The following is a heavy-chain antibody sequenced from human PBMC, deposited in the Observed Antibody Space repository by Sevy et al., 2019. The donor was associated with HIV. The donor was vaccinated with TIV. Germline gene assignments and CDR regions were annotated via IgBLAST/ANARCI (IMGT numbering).Heavy chain of an antibody. CDR3: ARDRDYDYIWGTFPYRDY. V-gene: IGHV1-18*01. CDR2: ISAYKGNT. Sequence: ASVKVSCKASGYTFTSYGISWVRQAPGQGLEWMGWISAYKGNTNYAQKFQGRVTMTTDTSTFTAYMELRSLRYDDTAVYYCARDRDYDYIWGTFPYRDYWGQGTLVTVS. J-gene: IGHJ4*02. D-gene: IGHD3-16*01. CDR1: GYTFTSYG.